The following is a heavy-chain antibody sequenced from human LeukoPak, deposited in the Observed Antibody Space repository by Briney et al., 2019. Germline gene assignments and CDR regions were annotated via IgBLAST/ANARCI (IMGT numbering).Heavy chain of an antibody. CDR1: GGTFSSYA. CDR3: ARVGPCGGDCSTVYYYYGMDV. CDR2: IIPIFCIA. Sequence: SVTVSCKGSGGTFSSYAISCVRQSPGQALEWVGRIIPIFCIANYAQKFQGRVTITADKSTSTAYMELSSLRSEDTAVYYGARVGPCGGDCSTVYYYYGMDVWGQGTTVTVSS. J-gene: IGHJ6*02. D-gene: IGHD2-21*02. V-gene: IGHV1-69*04.